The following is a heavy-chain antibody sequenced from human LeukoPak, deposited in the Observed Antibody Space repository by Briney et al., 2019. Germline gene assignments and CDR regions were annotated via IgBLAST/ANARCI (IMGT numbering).Heavy chain of an antibody. CDR1: GFTFSNYA. CDR3: ATVWFRRFDY. V-gene: IGHV3-23*01. D-gene: IGHD3-16*01. J-gene: IGHJ4*02. CDR2: VSGSSGGT. Sequence: GGSLRLSCTASGFTFSNYAMSWVRQAPGKGLEWVSAVSGSSGGTYYADSVKGQFTISRDNSKNKLYLQMNSLRAEDTAVYYCATVWFRRFDYWGQGILVTVSS.